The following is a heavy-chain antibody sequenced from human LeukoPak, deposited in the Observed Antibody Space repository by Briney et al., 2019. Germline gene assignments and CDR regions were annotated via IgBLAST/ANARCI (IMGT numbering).Heavy chain of an antibody. V-gene: IGHV4-39*07. Sequence: ETLSLTCTVSGGSISSSSYYWGWMRQPPGKGLEWIGSIYYSGNTDYNPSLKSRVTISVETSKNQFSLKLSSVTAADTAVYYCARVSWFPGTSYYYMDVWGKGTTVTVSS. CDR1: GGSISSSSYY. D-gene: IGHD1-1*01. J-gene: IGHJ6*03. CDR3: ARVSWFPGTSYYYMDV. CDR2: IYYSGNT.